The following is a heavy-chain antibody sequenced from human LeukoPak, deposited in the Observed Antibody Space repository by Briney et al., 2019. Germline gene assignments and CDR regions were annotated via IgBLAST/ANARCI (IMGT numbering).Heavy chain of an antibody. CDR2: INTNTGNP. J-gene: IGHJ1*01. V-gene: IGHV7-4-1*02. Sequence: ASVKVSCKASGYTFTSYYMHWVRQAPGQGLEWMGWINTNTGNPTYAQGFTGRFVFSLDTSVSTAYLQISSLKPEDTAVYYCARRRRDGYNFPDKWGQGTLVTVSS. D-gene: IGHD5-24*01. CDR1: GYTFTSYY. CDR3: ARRRRDGYNFPDK.